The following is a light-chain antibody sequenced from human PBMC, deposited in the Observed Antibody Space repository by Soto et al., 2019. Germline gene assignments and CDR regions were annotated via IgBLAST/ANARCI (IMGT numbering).Light chain of an antibody. V-gene: IGKV3-20*01. CDR1: QTLSSRH. CDR3: KRYGYSQT. Sequence: VLTQSPGTLSLSPGERATLSCRASQTLSSRHLAWYQQKPGQAPRLLIYGSSSRATDIPDRFSGSGSGTDFTLTISTLLPADFAIYYCKRYGYSQTFGQGTKVDIK. CDR2: GSS. J-gene: IGKJ1*01.